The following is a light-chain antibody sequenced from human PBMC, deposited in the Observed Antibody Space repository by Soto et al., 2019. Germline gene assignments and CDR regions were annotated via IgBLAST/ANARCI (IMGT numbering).Light chain of an antibody. CDR3: LLSYSGALNV. CDR1: TGAVTSGHY. V-gene: IGLV7-46*01. CDR2: DTS. Sequence: QAVVTQEPSLTVSPGGTVTLICGSSTGAVTSGHYPYWFQQKPGQAPRTLIYDTSNKHSWTPARFSGSLLGGKAALTLSGAQPEDEAEYYCLLSYSGALNVFGEGTQLTVL. J-gene: IGLJ7*01.